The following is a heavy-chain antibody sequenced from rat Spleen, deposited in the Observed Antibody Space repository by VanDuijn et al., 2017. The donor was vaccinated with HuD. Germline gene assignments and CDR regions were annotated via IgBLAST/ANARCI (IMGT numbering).Heavy chain of an antibody. Sequence: EVQLVESDGGLVQPGRSLKLSCATSGFTFSDCYMAWVRQTPGKGLDWVASITKDGGSLFYRDSVKGRFTVSRDNEQNTLYLQMNSLRSEDTATYYCTTYSDYATSPFAFWGRGALVTVSS. CDR2: ITKDGGSL. CDR1: GFTFSDCY. V-gene: IGHV5-20*01. CDR3: TTYSDYATSPFAF. D-gene: IGHD1-6*01. J-gene: IGHJ3*01.